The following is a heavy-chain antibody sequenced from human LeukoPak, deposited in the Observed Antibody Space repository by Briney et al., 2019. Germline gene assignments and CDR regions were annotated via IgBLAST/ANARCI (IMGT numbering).Heavy chain of an antibody. J-gene: IGHJ4*02. V-gene: IGHV1-2*02. CDR3: ATAPGIAAAGTTFDY. CDR2: INPNSGGT. D-gene: IGHD6-13*01. CDR1: GYTFTGYY. Sequence: ASVKVSCKASGYTFTGYYMHWVRQAPGQGLEWMGWINPNSGGTNYAQKFQGRVTMTRDTSISTAYMELSRLRSDDTAVYYCATAPGIAAAGTTFDYWGQGTLVTVSS.